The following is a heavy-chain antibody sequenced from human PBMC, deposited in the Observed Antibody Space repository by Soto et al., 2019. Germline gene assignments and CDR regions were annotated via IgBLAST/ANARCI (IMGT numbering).Heavy chain of an antibody. CDR2: IYYSGST. J-gene: IGHJ6*02. V-gene: IGHV4-59*01. Sequence: PSETLSLTCTVSGGSISSYYWSWIRQPPGKGLEWIGYIYYSGSTNYNPSLKSRVTISVDTSKNQFSLKLSSVTAADTAVYYCARDLSPIWSGYYYYYYGMDVWGQGTTVTVSS. D-gene: IGHD3-3*01. CDR3: ARDLSPIWSGYYYYYYGMDV. CDR1: GGSISSYY.